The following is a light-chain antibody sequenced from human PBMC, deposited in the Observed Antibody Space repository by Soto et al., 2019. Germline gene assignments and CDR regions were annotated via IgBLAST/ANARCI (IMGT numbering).Light chain of an antibody. CDR1: QSVSSN. V-gene: IGKV3-15*01. J-gene: IGKJ5*01. CDR2: GVS. Sequence: EIVMTQSPATLSASPGERATLSCRASQSVSSNLAWYQQKPGQAPRLLIYGVSTRATGTPARFSGSGSGTEFTLTIGSLQSEDFAVYYCQQYNNWPPITFGQGTRLVIK. CDR3: QQYNNWPPIT.